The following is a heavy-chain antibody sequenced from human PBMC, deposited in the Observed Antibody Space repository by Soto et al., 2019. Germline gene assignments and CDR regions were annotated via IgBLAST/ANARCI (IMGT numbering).Heavy chain of an antibody. CDR3: AKGGSGNYLTYYYYYGMDV. D-gene: IGHD3-22*01. CDR1: GFTFSSYG. J-gene: IGHJ6*02. Sequence: GGSLRLSCAASGFTFSSYGMHWVRQAPGKGLEWVAVISYDGSNKYYADSVKGRFTISRDNSKNTVYLEMNNLRAEDTAMYYCAKGGSGNYLTYYYYYGMDVWGQGTTVTVS. CDR2: ISYDGSNK. V-gene: IGHV3-30*18.